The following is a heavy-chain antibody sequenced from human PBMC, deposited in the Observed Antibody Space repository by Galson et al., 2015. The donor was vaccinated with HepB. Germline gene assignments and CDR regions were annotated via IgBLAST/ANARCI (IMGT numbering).Heavy chain of an antibody. J-gene: IGHJ6*02. CDR2: ISYDGSNK. V-gene: IGHV3-30*18. D-gene: IGHD4-17*01. CDR1: GFTFSSYG. CDR3: AKEYGDYIYDYYGMDV. Sequence: SLRLSCAASGFTFSSYGMHWVRQSPGKGLEWVAIISYDGSNKYYAGSVKGRFTISRDNSKNTLYLQMNSLRAEDTAVYYCAKEYGDYIYDYYGMDVWGQGTTVTVSS.